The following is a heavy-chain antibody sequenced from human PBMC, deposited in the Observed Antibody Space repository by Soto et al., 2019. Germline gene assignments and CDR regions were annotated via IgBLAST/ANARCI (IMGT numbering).Heavy chain of an antibody. D-gene: IGHD3-3*01. CDR3: ARAVRYDFWSGPGSYYGMDV. Sequence: PSVKVSCKASGYTFTSYGISWVRQAPGQGLEWMGWISAYNGNTNYAQKLQGRVTMTTDTSTSTAYMELRSLRSDDTAVYYCARAVRYDFWSGPGSYYGMDVWGQGTTVTVSS. J-gene: IGHJ6*02. CDR2: ISAYNGNT. V-gene: IGHV1-18*01. CDR1: GYTFTSYG.